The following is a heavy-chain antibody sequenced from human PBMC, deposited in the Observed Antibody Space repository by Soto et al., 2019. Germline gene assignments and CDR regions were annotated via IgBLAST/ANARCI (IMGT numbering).Heavy chain of an antibody. D-gene: IGHD3-9*01. CDR2: ISSSGSTI. V-gene: IGHV3-11*01. J-gene: IGHJ6*03. CDR3: ARVNDILTGKVGYYYYMDV. Sequence: GGSLRLSCAASGFTFSDYYMSWIRQAPGKGLEWVSYISSSGSTIYYADSVKGRFTISRDNAKNSLYLQMNSLRAEDTAVYYCARVNDILTGKVGYYYYMDVWGKGTTVTVSS. CDR1: GFTFSDYY.